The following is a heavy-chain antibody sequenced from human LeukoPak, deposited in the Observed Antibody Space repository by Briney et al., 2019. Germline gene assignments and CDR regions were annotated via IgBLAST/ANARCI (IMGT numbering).Heavy chain of an antibody. J-gene: IGHJ5*02. CDR1: GFTFSSYG. D-gene: IGHD3-16*01. V-gene: IGHV3-33*01. CDR3: ARGKMLTPLCPAS. Sequence: GGSLRLSCAASGFTFSSYGMHWVRQAPGKGLEWVAVIWYDGSNKYYADSVKGRFTISRDNSKNTPYLQMNSLRAEDTAVYYWARGKMLTPLCPASWAKGTLV. CDR2: IWYDGSNK.